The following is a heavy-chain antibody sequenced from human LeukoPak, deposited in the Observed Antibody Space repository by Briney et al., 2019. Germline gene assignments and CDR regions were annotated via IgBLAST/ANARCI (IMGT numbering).Heavy chain of an antibody. CDR3: ASRQDLGWYYDN. V-gene: IGHV3-23*01. Sequence: GGSLRLSCAASGFTFSSYAMSWVRQAPGKGLAWVSGFSGDGSKSYADSVKGRFTISRDISRNTLYLQMNSLRAEDTAVYYCASRQDLGWYYDNWGQGTLVTVSS. D-gene: IGHD6-19*01. J-gene: IGHJ4*02. CDR1: GFTFSSYA. CDR2: FSGDGSK.